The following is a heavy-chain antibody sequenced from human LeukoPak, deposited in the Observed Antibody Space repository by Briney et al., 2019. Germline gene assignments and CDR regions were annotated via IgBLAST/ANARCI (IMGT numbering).Heavy chain of an antibody. CDR2: ISSSSYI. J-gene: IGHJ6*03. V-gene: IGHV3-21*01. D-gene: IGHD4-17*01. CDR3: ARAFYGANYYYYYMDV. CDR1: GFTFSSYS. Sequence: GGSLRLSCAASGFTFSSYSMNWVRQAPGKGLEWVSSISSSSYIYYADSVKGRFTISRDNAQTSLYLQMNSLRAEDTAVYYCARAFYGANYYYYYMDVWGKGTTVTVSS.